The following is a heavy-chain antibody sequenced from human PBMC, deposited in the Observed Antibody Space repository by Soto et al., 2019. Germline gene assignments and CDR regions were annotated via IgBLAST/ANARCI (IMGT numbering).Heavy chain of an antibody. V-gene: IGHV1-18*01. J-gene: IGHJ6*03. D-gene: IGHD6-13*01. Sequence: ASVKVSCKASGYTFTSYGISWVRQAPGQGLEWMGWISAYNGNTNYAQKLQGRVTMTTDTSTSTAYMELRSLRSDDTAVYYCARDGRSSQGPDSYYYYYMDVWGKGTTVTVSS. CDR1: GYTFTSYG. CDR3: ARDGRSSQGPDSYYYYYMDV. CDR2: ISAYNGNT.